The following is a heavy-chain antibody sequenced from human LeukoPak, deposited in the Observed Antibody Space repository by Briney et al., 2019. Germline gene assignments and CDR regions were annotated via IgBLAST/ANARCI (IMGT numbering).Heavy chain of an antibody. V-gene: IGHV1-8*03. J-gene: IGHJ3*02. CDR2: MNPNSGNT. CDR3: ARDRYRPRPLAGAFDI. D-gene: IGHD1-1*01. CDR1: GYTFTSYD. Sequence: ASVKVSCKASGYTFTSYDINWVRQATGQGLEWMGWMNPNSGNTGYAQKFQGRVTITRNTSISTAYMELSSLRSEDTAVYYCARDRYRPRPLAGAFDIWGQGTMVTVSS.